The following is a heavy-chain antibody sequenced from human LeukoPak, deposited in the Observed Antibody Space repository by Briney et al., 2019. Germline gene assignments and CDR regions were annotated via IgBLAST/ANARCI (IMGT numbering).Heavy chain of an antibody. D-gene: IGHD6-19*01. J-gene: IGHJ6*02. Sequence: ASVKVSCKASGYTFTGYYLHWVRQAPGQGREWMGWINPNSGATNYAQKFQGRVTMTRDTSISTAYMELSRLTSDDTAVYYCARGVAVAGKDVWGQGTTVTVSS. CDR2: INPNSGAT. V-gene: IGHV1-2*02. CDR3: ARGVAVAGKDV. CDR1: GYTFTGYY.